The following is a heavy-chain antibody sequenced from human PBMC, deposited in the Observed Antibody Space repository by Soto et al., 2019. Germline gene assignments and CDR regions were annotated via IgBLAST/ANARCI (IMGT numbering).Heavy chain of an antibody. Sequence: SETLSLTCTVSGGSISSGGYYWSWIRQHPGKGLEWIGYIYYSGSTYYNPSLKSRVTISVDTSKNQFSLKLSSVTAADTAVYYCARDRIVGTLHEVGAFDIWGQGTMVNVSS. CDR3: ARDRIVGTLHEVGAFDI. D-gene: IGHD1-26*01. V-gene: IGHV4-31*03. J-gene: IGHJ3*02. CDR1: GGSISSGGYY. CDR2: IYYSGST.